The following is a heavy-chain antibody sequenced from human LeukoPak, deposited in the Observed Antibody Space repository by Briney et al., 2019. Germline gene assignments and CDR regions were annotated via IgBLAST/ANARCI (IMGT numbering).Heavy chain of an antibody. D-gene: IGHD1-26*01. V-gene: IGHV4-59*01. CDR3: ARRGPNSGSYSHFDL. CDR1: GGSISNYF. J-gene: IGHJ2*01. CDR2: MSSSGSP. Sequence: SETLSLTCTVSGGSISNYFWSWIRQPPGKGLEWIGYMSSSGSPNYNPSLKSQVTISVDTSNNQFSLKLISVTAADTAVYYCARRGPNSGSYSHFDLWGRGTLVTVSS.